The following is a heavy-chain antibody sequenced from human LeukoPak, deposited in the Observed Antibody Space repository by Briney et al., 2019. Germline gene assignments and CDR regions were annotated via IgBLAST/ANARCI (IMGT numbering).Heavy chain of an antibody. CDR2: FDPEDGET. CDR3: ATDRPYYYGSGIFYFDY. V-gene: IGHV1-24*01. D-gene: IGHD3-10*01. CDR1: GYTLTELS. J-gene: IGHJ4*02. Sequence: ASVNVSCKVSGYTLTELSMHWVRQAPGKGLEWMGGFDPEDGETIYAQKFQGRVTMTEDTSTDTAYMELSSLRSEDTAVYYCATDRPYYYGSGIFYFDYWGQGTLVTVSS.